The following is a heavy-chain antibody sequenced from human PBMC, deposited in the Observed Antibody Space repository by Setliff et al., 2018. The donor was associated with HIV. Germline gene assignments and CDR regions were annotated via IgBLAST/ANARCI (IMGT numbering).Heavy chain of an antibody. CDR2: INHSGST. Sequence: GSLRLSCVASGFIFSKYSMNWVRQTPGEGLEWIGEINHSGSTNYHASLKSRVTISLETSKNQFSLKLSSVTAADTAVYYCATSVSAKENWLDPWGLGTLVTVS. CDR1: GFIFSKYS. CDR3: ATSVSAKENWLDP. J-gene: IGHJ5*02. D-gene: IGHD6-19*01. V-gene: IGHV4-34*08.